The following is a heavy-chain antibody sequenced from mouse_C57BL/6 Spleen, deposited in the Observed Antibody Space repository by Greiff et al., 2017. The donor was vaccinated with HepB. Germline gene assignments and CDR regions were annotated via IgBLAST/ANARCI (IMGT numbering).Heavy chain of an antibody. J-gene: IGHJ2*01. V-gene: IGHV3-6*01. CDR3: ARGVQLRPYFDY. CDR2: ISYDGSN. Sequence: EVQLQESGPGLVKPSQSLSLTCSVTGYSITSGYYWNWIRQFPGNKLEWMGYISYDGSNNYNPSLKNRISITRDTSKNQFFLKLNSVTTEDTATYYCARGVQLRPYFDYWGQGTTLTVSS. CDR1: GYSITSGYY. D-gene: IGHD3-2*02.